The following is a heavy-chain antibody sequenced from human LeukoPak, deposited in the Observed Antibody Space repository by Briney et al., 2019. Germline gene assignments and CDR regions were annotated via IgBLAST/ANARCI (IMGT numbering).Heavy chain of an antibody. CDR3: ARGSSTHGEYYFDY. D-gene: IGHD2-2*01. V-gene: IGHV3-74*01. J-gene: IGHJ4*02. Sequence: GGSLRLSCAASGFTFSSDWMHWVRQAPGKGLVCVSYINGDGSSTNYADSVRGRFTISRDNAKKTLYLQMNSLRDEDTAVYYCARGSSTHGEYYFDYWGQGTLVTVSS. CDR2: INGDGSST. CDR1: GFTFSSDW.